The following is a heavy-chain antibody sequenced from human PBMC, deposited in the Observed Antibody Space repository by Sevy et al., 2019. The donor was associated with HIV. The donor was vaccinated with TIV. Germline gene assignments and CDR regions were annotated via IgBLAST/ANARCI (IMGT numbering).Heavy chain of an antibody. CDR2: IRYDGSNK. CDR1: GFTFSSYG. J-gene: IGHJ4*02. V-gene: IGHV3-30*02. CDR3: AKSYGDYRQYFDY. Sequence: GGSLRLSCAASGFTFSSYGMHWVRQAPGKGLEWVAFIRYDGSNKYYADSVKGRFTNSRDNSKNTLYLQMNSLRAEDTAVYYCAKSYGDYRQYFDYWGQGTLVTVSS. D-gene: IGHD4-17*01.